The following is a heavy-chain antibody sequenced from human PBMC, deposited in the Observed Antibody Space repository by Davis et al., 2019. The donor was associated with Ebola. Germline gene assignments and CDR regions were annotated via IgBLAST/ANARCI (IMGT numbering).Heavy chain of an antibody. CDR1: GFTFSIYW. J-gene: IGHJ4*02. Sequence: PGGSLRPSCPASGFTFSIYWMHWVRQVPGKGLEWVSVLSGSGGSTYYAESVKGRFTISRDNSKNTLYLQMSSLRAEDTAVYYCAKGRHSTYYDFWIAYYDYWGRGTLVTVSS. CDR3: AKGRHSTYYDFWIAYYDY. D-gene: IGHD3-3*01. V-gene: IGHV3-23*01. CDR2: LSGSGGST.